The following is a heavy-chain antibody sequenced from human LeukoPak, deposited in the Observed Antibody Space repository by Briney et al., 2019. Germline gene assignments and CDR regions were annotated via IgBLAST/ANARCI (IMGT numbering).Heavy chain of an antibody. V-gene: IGHV1-18*04. CDR2: ISAYNGNT. CDR3: ARGYYYGSGSYFYYYYYMDV. CDR1: GYTFTGYH. J-gene: IGHJ6*03. Sequence: GASVKVSCKASGYTFTGYHMHWVRQAPGQGLEWMGWISAYNGNTNYAQKLQGRVTMTTDTSTSTAYMELRSLRSDDTAVYYCARGYYYGSGSYFYYYYYMDVWGKGTTVTVSS. D-gene: IGHD3-10*01.